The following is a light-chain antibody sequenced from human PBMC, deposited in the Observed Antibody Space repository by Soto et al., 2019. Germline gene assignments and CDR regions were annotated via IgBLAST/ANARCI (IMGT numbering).Light chain of an antibody. CDR1: QSVSSTN. CDR3: QQYGNSPRIT. V-gene: IGKV3-20*01. CDR2: ATS. Sequence: EIVLTQSPGTLSLSPGERATLSCRASQSVSSTNLAWYQQRPGQPPRLLIYATSSRAAGIPDRFSGSGSGTDFSLTISRLEPEDFAVYYCQQYGNSPRITFGPGTKVDI. J-gene: IGKJ3*01.